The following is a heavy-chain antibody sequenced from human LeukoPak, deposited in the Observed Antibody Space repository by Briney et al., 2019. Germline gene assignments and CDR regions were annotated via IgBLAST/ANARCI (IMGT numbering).Heavy chain of an antibody. Sequence: GGPVSLSCAPSGFPLCEYYMSCMPDAPGGTLMCFSYMCISGNHILIYYADSVKGRFTISRDNAEKSVYLQMSSLRAEETAVYKCARYAVRENLYFDLWGRGTLVTVSS. J-gene: IGHJ2*01. D-gene: IGHD3-10*01. CDR2: MCISGNHI. CDR3: ARYAVRENLYFDL. V-gene: IGHV3-11*01. CDR1: GFPLCEYY.